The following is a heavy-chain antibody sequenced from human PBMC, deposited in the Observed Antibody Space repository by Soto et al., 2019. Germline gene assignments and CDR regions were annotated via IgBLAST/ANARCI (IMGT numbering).Heavy chain of an antibody. Sequence: QLQLQESGPGLVKPSETLSLTCTVSGGSISSSSYYWGWIRQPPGKGLERIGSIYYSGSTYYNPSLKSRVTISVDTSKNQFSLKLSSVTAADTAVYYCARQANVLRFLEYLGWFDPWGQGTLVTVSS. CDR2: IYYSGST. J-gene: IGHJ5*02. V-gene: IGHV4-39*01. D-gene: IGHD3-3*01. CDR3: ARQANVLRFLEYLGWFDP. CDR1: GGSISSSSYY.